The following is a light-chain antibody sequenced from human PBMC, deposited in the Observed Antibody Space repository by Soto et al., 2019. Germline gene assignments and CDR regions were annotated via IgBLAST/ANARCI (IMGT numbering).Light chain of an antibody. Sequence: IMVTQSPGTQSLSPGETATLSYRASQSVSSSYLASYQQKPGQAPRLLIYGASSRATGIPDRFSGSGSGTDFTLTISRLEPEDFAVYYCQQYGSSPPITFGQGTRLEI. CDR1: QSVSSSY. CDR3: QQYGSSPPIT. CDR2: GAS. J-gene: IGKJ5*01. V-gene: IGKV3-20*01.